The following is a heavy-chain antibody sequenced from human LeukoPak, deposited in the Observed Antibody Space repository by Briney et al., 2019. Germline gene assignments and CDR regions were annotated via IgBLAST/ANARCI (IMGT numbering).Heavy chain of an antibody. J-gene: IGHJ4*02. Sequence: PGGSLRLSCAASGFTFSSYEMNWVRQAPGKGLEWVSSFSGSGGSTYYADSLKGRFTISRDNSKNTLYLQMNSLRAEDTAVYYCAKSGLNRFDYWGQGTLVTVSS. CDR2: FSGSGGST. V-gene: IGHV3-23*01. D-gene: IGHD2-15*01. CDR3: AKSGLNRFDY. CDR1: GFTFSSYE.